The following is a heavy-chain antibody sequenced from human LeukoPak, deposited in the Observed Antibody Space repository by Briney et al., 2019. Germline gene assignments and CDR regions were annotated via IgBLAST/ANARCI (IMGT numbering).Heavy chain of an antibody. D-gene: IGHD6-13*01. J-gene: IGHJ4*02. CDR2: ISYDGGDQ. CDR3: AKGLPHSVRWYYFDY. Sequence: PGRSLRLSCAASGFTFSSYGMHWVRQAPGKGLEWVALISYDGGDQFYEDSVKGRFTISRDNSKNTLYLQMNSLRAEDMAVYYCAKGLPHSVRWYYFDYWGQGTLVTVSS. V-gene: IGHV3-30*18. CDR1: GFTFSSYG.